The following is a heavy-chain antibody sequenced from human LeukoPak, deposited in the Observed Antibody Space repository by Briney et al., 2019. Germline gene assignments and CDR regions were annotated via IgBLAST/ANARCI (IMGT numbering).Heavy chain of an antibody. Sequence: SVKVSCKASGGTFSSYAISWVRQAPGQGLERMGGIIPIFGTANYAQKFQSRVTITADESTSTAYMELSSLRSDDTAVYYCARVGDCSGGSCYYYYMDVWGKGTTVTVSS. D-gene: IGHD2-15*01. V-gene: IGHV1-69*13. CDR2: IIPIFGTA. CDR3: ARVGDCSGGSCYYYYMDV. CDR1: GGTFSSYA. J-gene: IGHJ6*03.